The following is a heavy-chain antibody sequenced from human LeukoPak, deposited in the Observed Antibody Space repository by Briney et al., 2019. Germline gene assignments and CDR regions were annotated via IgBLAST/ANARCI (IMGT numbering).Heavy chain of an antibody. V-gene: IGHV3-15*01. CDR1: GFTFSNAW. CDR3: TTDSYYDFWSGYWRFDP. Sequence: GGSLRLSCAASGFTFSNAWMSWVRQAPGKGLEWVGRIKSKTDGGTTDYAAPVKGRFIISRDDSKNTLYLQMNSLKTEDTAVYYCTTDSYYDFWSGYWRFDPWGQGTLVTVSS. J-gene: IGHJ5*02. D-gene: IGHD3-3*01. CDR2: IKSKTDGGTT.